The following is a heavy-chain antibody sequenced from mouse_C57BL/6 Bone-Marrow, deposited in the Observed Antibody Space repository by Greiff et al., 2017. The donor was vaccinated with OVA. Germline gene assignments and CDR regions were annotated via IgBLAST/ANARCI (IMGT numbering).Heavy chain of an antibody. CDR1: GFSFNTYA. V-gene: IGHV10-1*01. Sequence: DVHLVESGGGLVQPKGSLKLSCAASGFSFNTYAMNWVRQAPGKGLEWVARIRSKSNNYATYYADSVKDRFTISSDDSESMLYLQMNNLKTEDTAMYYCVGGWLLSAWFAYWGQGTLVTVSA. CDR3: VGGWLLSAWFAY. CDR2: IRSKSNNYAT. D-gene: IGHD2-3*01. J-gene: IGHJ3*01.